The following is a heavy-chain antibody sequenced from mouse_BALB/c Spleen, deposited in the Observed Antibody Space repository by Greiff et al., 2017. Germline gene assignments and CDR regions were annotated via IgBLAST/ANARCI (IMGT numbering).Heavy chain of an antibody. CDR1: GFTFSDYY. J-gene: IGHJ4*01. CDR3: ARDDAMDY. Sequence: EVMLVESGGGLVKPGGSLKLSCAASGFTFSDYYMYWVRQTPEKRLEWVATISDGGSYTYYPDSVTGRFTISRDNAKNNLYLQMSSLKSEDTAMYYCARDDAMDYWGQGTSVTVSS. V-gene: IGHV5-4*02. CDR2: ISDGGSYT.